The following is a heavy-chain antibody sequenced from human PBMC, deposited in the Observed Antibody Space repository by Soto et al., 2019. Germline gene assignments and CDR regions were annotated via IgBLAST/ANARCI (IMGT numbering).Heavy chain of an antibody. J-gene: IGHJ4*02. CDR2: INSDGSTT. CDR1: GFIISSNW. Sequence: EVQLVESGGCLVQPGGSLRLSCADSGFIISSNWMHWVRQAPGKGLVWVSRINSDGSTTSYADPVKGRFTISRDNAKNTLYLQMNSLRAEDTAVYYCARGPSGWYGFDYWGQGTLVTVSS. V-gene: IGHV3-74*01. D-gene: IGHD6-19*01. CDR3: ARGPSGWYGFDY.